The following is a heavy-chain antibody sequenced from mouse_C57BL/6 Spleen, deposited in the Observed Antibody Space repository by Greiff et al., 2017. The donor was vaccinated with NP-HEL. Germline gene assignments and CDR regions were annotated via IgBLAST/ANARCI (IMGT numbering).Heavy chain of an antibody. V-gene: IGHV1-15*01. CDR1: GYTFTDYE. D-gene: IGHD2-14*01. Sequence: VKLMESGAELVRPGASVTLSCKASGYTFTDYEMHWVKQTPVHGLEWIGAIDPETGGTAYNQKFKGKAILTADKSSSTAYMELRSLTSEDSAVYYCTRGYVHAMDYWGQGTSVTVSS. CDR3: TRGYVHAMDY. J-gene: IGHJ4*01. CDR2: IDPETGGT.